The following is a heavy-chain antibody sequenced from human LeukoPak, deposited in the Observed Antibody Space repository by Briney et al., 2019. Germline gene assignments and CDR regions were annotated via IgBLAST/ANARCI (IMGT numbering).Heavy chain of an antibody. J-gene: IGHJ4*02. Sequence: ASVKVSCKASGGTFSSYAISWVRQAPGQGLEWMGGIIPIFGTANYAQKFQGRVTITTDESTSTAYMELSSLRSEDTAVYYCAREMATTPSFDYWGQGTLVTVSS. CDR2: IIPIFGTA. V-gene: IGHV1-69*05. D-gene: IGHD5-24*01. CDR3: AREMATTPSFDY. CDR1: GGTFSSYA.